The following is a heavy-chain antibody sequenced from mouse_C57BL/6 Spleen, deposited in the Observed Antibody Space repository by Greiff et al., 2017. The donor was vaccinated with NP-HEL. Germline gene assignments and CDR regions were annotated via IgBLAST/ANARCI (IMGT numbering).Heavy chain of an antibody. J-gene: IGHJ4*01. Sequence: VHLVESGPGLVQPSQSLSITCTVSGFSLTSYGVHWVRQSPGKGLEWLGVIWSGGSTDYNAAFISRLSISKDNSKSQVFFKMNSLQADDTAIYYCARKTTSSYYAMDYWGQGTSVTVSS. CDR1: GFSLTSYG. CDR3: ARKTTSSYYAMDY. V-gene: IGHV2-2*01. CDR2: IWSGGST. D-gene: IGHD1-1*01.